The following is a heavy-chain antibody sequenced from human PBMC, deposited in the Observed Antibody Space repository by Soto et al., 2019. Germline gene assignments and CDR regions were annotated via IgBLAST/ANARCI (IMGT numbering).Heavy chain of an antibody. CDR3: ARSSGGNFGIIIEGTNWFDP. CDR2: INPHGGST. D-gene: IGHD1-26*01. J-gene: IGHJ5*02. V-gene: IGHV1-46*01. Sequence: ASVKVSCKAPRDTFTSYYINWVRQAPGQGLEWMGVINPHGGSTAYAQKFKGRVTLTRDTSASTVYMEVSSLTSEDTAMYYCARSSGGNFGIIIEGTNWFDPWGQGTLVTDSS. CDR1: RDTFTSYY.